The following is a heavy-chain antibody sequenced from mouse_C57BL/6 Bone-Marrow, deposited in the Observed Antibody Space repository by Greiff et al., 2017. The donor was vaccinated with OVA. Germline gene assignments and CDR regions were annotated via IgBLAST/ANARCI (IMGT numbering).Heavy chain of an antibody. V-gene: IGHV1-81*01. D-gene: IGHD1-1*02. CDR1: GYTFTSYG. CDR3: AKGGGSYEAWFAY. Sequence: QVQLQQSGAELVRPGASVKLSCKASGYTFTSYGISWVKQRTGQGLEWIGEIYPRSGNTYYNEKFKGKATLTADKSSSTAYMELRSLTSEDSAVYFCAKGGGSYEAWFAYWGQGTLITVSA. CDR2: IYPRSGNT. J-gene: IGHJ3*01.